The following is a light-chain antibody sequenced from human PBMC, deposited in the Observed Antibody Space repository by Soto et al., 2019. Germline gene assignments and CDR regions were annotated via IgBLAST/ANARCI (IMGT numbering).Light chain of an antibody. Sequence: QSVLAQPPSASGTPGQRITISCSGSSSNIGSNTVTWYQQLPGTAPKLLIYSNNQRPSGVPDRISGSKSGTSASLAISGRQSEDEADYYCAAWDDSLNGYVFGTGTKLTVL. V-gene: IGLV1-44*01. J-gene: IGLJ1*01. CDR1: SSNIGSNT. CDR3: AAWDDSLNGYV. CDR2: SNN.